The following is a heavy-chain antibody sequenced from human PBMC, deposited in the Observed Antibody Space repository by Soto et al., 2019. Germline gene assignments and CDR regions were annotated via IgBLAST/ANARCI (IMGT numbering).Heavy chain of an antibody. CDR1: GGSISSGGYY. Sequence: PSETLSLTCTVSGGSISSGGYYWSWIRQHPGKGLEWIGYIYYSGSTYYNPSLKSRVTISVDTSTNQFSLKLSSVTAADTAVYYCARDEDDSSGYQYWGRALDIWGQGTMVTVSS. D-gene: IGHD3-22*01. CDR2: IYYSGST. CDR3: ARDEDDSSGYQYWGRALDI. V-gene: IGHV4-31*03. J-gene: IGHJ3*02.